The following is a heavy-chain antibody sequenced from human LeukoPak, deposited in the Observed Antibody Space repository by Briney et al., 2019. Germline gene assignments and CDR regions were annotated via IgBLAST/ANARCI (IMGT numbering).Heavy chain of an antibody. CDR2: IYISGST. D-gene: IGHD3-9*01. Sequence: SETLSLTCTVSGGSISSYYWSWIRQPAGKGLEWIGRIYISGSTNYNPSLKSRVTMSVDTSKSQFSLKLSSVTAADTAVYYCARDESDYDILTGYYLPHDGSWFDPWGQGTLVTVSS. CDR1: GGSISSYY. V-gene: IGHV4-4*07. J-gene: IGHJ5*02. CDR3: ARDESDYDILTGYYLPHDGSWFDP.